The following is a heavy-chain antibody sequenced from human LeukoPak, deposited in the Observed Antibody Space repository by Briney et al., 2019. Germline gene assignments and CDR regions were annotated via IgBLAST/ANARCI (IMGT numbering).Heavy chain of an antibody. V-gene: IGHV3-23*01. Sequence: GSLRLSCAASGFTFSSYAMIWVRQAPGKGLEWVSAISGSGGSTYYADSVKGRFTISRDNSKNTLYLQMNSLRAEDTAVYYCAKDLSSIAVAAYFDYWGQGTLVAVSS. J-gene: IGHJ4*02. CDR3: AKDLSSIAVAAYFDY. D-gene: IGHD6-19*01. CDR1: GFTFSSYA. CDR2: ISGSGGST.